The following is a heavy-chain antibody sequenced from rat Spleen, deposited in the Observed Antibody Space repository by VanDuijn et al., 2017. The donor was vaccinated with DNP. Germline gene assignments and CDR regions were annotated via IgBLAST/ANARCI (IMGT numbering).Heavy chain of an antibody. V-gene: IGHV5-7*01. CDR1: GFTFSDYA. Sequence: EVLLVESDGGLVQPGRSLKLSCAVSGFTFSDYAMAWVRQAPKKGLDWVATISYDGSDTYYRDSVKGRFTISRDNAKSTLYLQMDSLRSEDTATYYCAGRPPPTRGPFDYWGQGVTVTVSS. CDR3: AGRPPPTRGPFDY. J-gene: IGHJ2*01. D-gene: IGHD1-4*01. CDR2: ISYDGSDT.